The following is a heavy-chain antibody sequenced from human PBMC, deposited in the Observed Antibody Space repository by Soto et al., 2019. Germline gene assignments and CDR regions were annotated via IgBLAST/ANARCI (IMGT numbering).Heavy chain of an antibody. CDR1: GGTFSSYA. Sequence: QVQLVQSGAEVKKPGSSVKVSCKASGGTFSSYAISWVRQAPGQGLEWMGGIIPIFGSANYEQKFQGRVKITADESTSTVYMEVSSLRSEDTAVYYCVRDEYDDLPGYWALRYYFDYWGQGTLVTVSS. CDR2: IIPIFGSA. V-gene: IGHV1-69*01. J-gene: IGHJ4*02. D-gene: IGHD3-9*01. CDR3: VRDEYDDLPGYWALRYYFDY.